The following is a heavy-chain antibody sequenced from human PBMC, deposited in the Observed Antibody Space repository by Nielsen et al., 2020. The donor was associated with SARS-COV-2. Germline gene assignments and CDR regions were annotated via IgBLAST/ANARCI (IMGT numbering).Heavy chain of an antibody. D-gene: IGHD3-10*01. J-gene: IGHJ5*02. CDR2: ISYDGSNK. CDR1: GFTFSSYG. Sequence: GESLKISCAASGFTFSSYGMHWVRQAPGKGLEWVAVISYDGSNKYYADSVKGRFTISRDNSKNTLYLQMNSLRAEDTAVYYCAKDRGYLWFDPWGKGTLVTVSS. V-gene: IGHV3-30*18. CDR3: AKDRGYLWFDP.